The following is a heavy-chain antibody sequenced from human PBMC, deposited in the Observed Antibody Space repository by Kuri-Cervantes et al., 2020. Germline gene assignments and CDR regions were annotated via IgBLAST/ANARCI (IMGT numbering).Heavy chain of an antibody. D-gene: IGHD5-12*01. J-gene: IGHJ6*02. V-gene: IGHV3-30*03. Sequence: GESLKISCAASGFTFSSYGMHWVRQAPGKGLEWVAVISYDGSNKYYADSVKGRFTISRDNAKNSLYLQMNSLRAEDTAVYYCARENDYSSGYDWDYYYYGMDVWGQGTTVTVSS. CDR2: ISYDGSNK. CDR3: ARENDYSSGYDWDYYYYGMDV. CDR1: GFTFSSYG.